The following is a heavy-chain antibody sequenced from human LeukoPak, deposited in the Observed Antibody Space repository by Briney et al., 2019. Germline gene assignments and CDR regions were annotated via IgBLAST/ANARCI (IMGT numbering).Heavy chain of an antibody. J-gene: IGHJ4*02. V-gene: IGHV1-69*06. CDR2: IIPIFGTA. D-gene: IGHD5-18*01. Sequence: ASVKVSCKASGGTFSSYAISWVRQAPGQGLEWMGGIIPIFGTANYAQKFQGRVTITADKYTSTAYMELSSLRSEDTAVYYCATHPSGYSYGYPSPHPPFFDYWGQGTLVTVSS. CDR1: GGTFSSYA. CDR3: ATHPSGYSYGYPSPHPPFFDY.